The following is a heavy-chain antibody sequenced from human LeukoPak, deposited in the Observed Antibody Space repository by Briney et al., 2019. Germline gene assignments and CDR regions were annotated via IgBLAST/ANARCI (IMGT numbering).Heavy chain of an antibody. J-gene: IGHJ6*02. Sequence: PGGSLRLSCAASGFTFSSYGMHWVRQAPGKGLEWVAFIRYDGSNKYYADSVKGRFTISRDNSKNTLYLQMNSLRAEDTAVYYCAKDLEWEGGSGSSYYYYYYGMDVWGQGTTVTVSS. CDR3: AKDLEWEGGSGSSYYYYYYGMDV. V-gene: IGHV3-30*02. CDR2: IRYDGSNK. CDR1: GFTFSSYG. D-gene: IGHD3-10*01.